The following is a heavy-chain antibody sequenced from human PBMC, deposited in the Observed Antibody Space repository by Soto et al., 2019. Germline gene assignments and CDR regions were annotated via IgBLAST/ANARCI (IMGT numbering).Heavy chain of an antibody. CDR2: ISWNSGSI. D-gene: IGHD4-17*01. CDR3: AKDWSDYGDYYAFDI. CDR1: GFTFDDYA. J-gene: IGHJ3*02. V-gene: IGHV3-9*01. Sequence: PGESLKISCAASGFTFDDYAMHWVRQAPGKGLEWVSGISWNSGSIGYADSVKGRFTISRDNAKNSLYPQMNSLRAEDTALYYCAKDWSDYGDYYAFDIWGQGTMVTVSS.